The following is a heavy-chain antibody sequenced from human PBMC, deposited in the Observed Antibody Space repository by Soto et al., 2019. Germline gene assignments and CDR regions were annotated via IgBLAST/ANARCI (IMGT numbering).Heavy chain of an antibody. V-gene: IGHV4-4*07. CDR3: ARGLGGGRHKNDFDY. J-gene: IGHJ4*02. CDR2: IYTSGST. D-gene: IGHD1-1*01. Sequence: PSETLSLTCTVAGGSLSSYYWSWIRPPAGKGLEWIGRIYTSGSTNYNPSLKSRVTMSVDTSKNQFSLKLSSVTAADTAVYYCARGLGGGRHKNDFDYWGQGTLVTVS. CDR1: GGSLSSYY.